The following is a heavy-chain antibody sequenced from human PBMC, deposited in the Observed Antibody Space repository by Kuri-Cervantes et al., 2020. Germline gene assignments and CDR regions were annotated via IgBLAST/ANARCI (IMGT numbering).Heavy chain of an antibody. V-gene: IGHV3-23*01. J-gene: IGHJ4*02. Sequence: GESLKIPCVASGFCFNAYVMGWVRQAPGKGLEWVSSIRDSDGSTYYADSVKGRFTISRDNSKNTLYLQMNSQRAEDTAIYFRARKKVAATPPVVFGGQGTLVTVSS. CDR3: ARKKVAATPPVVF. D-gene: IGHD2-15*01. CDR2: IRDSDGST. CDR1: GFCFNAYV.